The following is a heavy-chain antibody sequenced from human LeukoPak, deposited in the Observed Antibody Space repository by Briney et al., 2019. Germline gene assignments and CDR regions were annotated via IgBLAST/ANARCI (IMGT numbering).Heavy chain of an antibody. J-gene: IGHJ1*01. D-gene: IGHD3-10*01. CDR3: ARVSGPGLDEYFHL. CDR2: INPDGTDT. Sequence: GGSLRLSCAASGFTLCGAWMHWVRQAPGKGLVWVSRINPDGTDTRYADSVKGRFTTSRDDAKNTLYLHMNSLRAEDTAVYYCARVSGPGLDEYFHLWGQGTLVTVSS. V-gene: IGHV3-74*01. CDR1: GFTLCGAW.